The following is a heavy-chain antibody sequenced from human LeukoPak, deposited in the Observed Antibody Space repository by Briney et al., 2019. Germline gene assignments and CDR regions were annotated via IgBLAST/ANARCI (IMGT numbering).Heavy chain of an antibody. V-gene: IGHV3-48*03. CDR1: GFTFSNYE. Sequence: GGSLRLSSATSGFTFSNYEMSWVRQTPGKGLEWVSYISSSGSSTYYADSVKGRFTISRDNAKSSLCLQMDSLRAGDTAVYYCAREDGSQLDYWGRGTLVTVSS. CDR3: AREDGSQLDY. D-gene: IGHD1-26*01. CDR2: ISSSGSST. J-gene: IGHJ4*02.